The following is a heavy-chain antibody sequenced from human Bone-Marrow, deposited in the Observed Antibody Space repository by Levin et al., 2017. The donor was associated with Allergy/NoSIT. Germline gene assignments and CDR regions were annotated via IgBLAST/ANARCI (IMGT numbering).Heavy chain of an antibody. Sequence: GASVKVSCKVSGGTFSTSAIVWVRQAPGHGLEWMGGIIPVFGTTNYAQKFQGRFTITADESTSTAYMELSSLGSQDTAVYYCAKAPTAYSSSDYWGQGTQVTVSS. D-gene: IGHD6-6*01. V-gene: IGHV1-69*13. CDR1: GGTFSTSA. CDR2: IIPVFGTT. CDR3: AKAPTAYSSSDY. J-gene: IGHJ4*02.